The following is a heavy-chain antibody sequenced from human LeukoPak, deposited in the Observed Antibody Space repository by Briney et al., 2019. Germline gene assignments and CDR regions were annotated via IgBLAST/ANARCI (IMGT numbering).Heavy chain of an antibody. CDR3: ANLGGYCSSTSCPLAFDI. CDR2: ISGSTTDI. V-gene: IGHV3-21*01. J-gene: IGHJ3*02. Sequence: GGSLRLSCEGSGLTFSSYTMNWVRRAPGKGLEWVSSISGSTTDIYYADSVKGRFTISRDNAKNSLYLQMKSLSAEDTAVYYCANLGGYCSSTSCPLAFDIWGQGTMVTVSS. CDR1: GLTFSSYT. D-gene: IGHD2-2*01.